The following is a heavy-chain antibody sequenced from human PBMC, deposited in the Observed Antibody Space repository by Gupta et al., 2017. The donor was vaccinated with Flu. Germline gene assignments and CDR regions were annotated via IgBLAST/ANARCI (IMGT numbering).Heavy chain of an antibody. V-gene: IGHV4-31*03. J-gene: IGHJ4*02. CDR1: GGSISSGFYY. D-gene: IGHD6-13*01. CDR3: ARSYSSSWHPTLLDD. CDR2: IYYSGST. Sequence: QVQLQESGPGLVKPSQTLSLTCTVSGGSISSGFYYWNWIRQHPGKGLEWIGYIYYSGSTYYNPSLKSRVTISVDTSKSQFSLRLSSMTAADTAVYYCARSYSSSWHPTLLDDWGQGTLVTVFS.